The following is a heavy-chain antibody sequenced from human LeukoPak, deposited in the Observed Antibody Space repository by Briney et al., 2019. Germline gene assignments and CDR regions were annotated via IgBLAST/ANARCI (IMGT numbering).Heavy chain of an antibody. CDR1: GYTFTGYY. CDR2: INPNSGGT. Sequence: ASVKVSCKASGYTFTGYYMHWVRQAPGQGLEWMGWINPNSGGTNYAQKFQGRVTMTRDTSISTAYMELSRLRSDDTAVYYCARDPLPGVAVARVFDYWGQGTLVTVS. J-gene: IGHJ4*02. V-gene: IGHV1-2*02. D-gene: IGHD6-19*01. CDR3: ARDPLPGVAVARVFDY.